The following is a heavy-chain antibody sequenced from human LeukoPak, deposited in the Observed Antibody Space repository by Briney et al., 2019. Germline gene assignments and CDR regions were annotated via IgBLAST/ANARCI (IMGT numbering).Heavy chain of an antibody. CDR3: ARGYTSLGFDL. V-gene: IGHV1-69*06. D-gene: IGHD3-16*01. CDR1: GGTFSSYA. J-gene: IGHJ4*02. Sequence: GASVKVSCKASGGTFSSYAISWVRQAPGQGLEWMGGIIPIFGTANYAQKFQGRVTITADKSTSTAYMELSSLRSEDTAVYYCARGYTSLGFDLWGQGTLVTVSS. CDR2: IIPIFGTA.